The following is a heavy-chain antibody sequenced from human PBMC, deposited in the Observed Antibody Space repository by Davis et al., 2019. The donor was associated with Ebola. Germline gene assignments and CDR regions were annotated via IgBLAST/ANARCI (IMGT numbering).Heavy chain of an antibody. CDR2: IYPGDSDT. V-gene: IGHV5-51*01. CDR3: ARAKYCSSTSCYKGAFDI. CDR1: GYSFTSYW. Sequence: KVSCKGSGYSFTSYWIGWVRQMPGKGLEWMGIIYPGDSDTRYSPSFQGQVTISADKSISTAYLQWSSLKASDTATYYCARAKYCSSTSCYKGAFDIWGQGTMVTVSS. J-gene: IGHJ3*02. D-gene: IGHD2-2*02.